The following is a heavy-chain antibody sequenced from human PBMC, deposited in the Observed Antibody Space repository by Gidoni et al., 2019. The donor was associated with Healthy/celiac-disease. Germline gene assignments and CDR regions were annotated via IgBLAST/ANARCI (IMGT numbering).Heavy chain of an antibody. V-gene: IGHV3-23*01. CDR1: GFTFSNYA. D-gene: IGHD4-17*01. CDR3: AKDLYGDYVGDY. CDR2: ISGTDGST. Sequence: EVQLLESGGGLVQPGGSLRLSCAASGFTFSNYALTGVRQAPGKGLEWVSTISGTDGSTYYADSVKGRFTISRDNSKNTLYLQMNTLRAEDTAVYYCAKDLYGDYVGDYWGQGTLVTVSP. J-gene: IGHJ4*02.